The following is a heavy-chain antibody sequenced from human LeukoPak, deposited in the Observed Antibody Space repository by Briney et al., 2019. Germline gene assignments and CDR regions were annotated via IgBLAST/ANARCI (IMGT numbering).Heavy chain of an antibody. Sequence: PGGSLRLSCAASGFTFSSYSMNWDRQAPGKGLEWVSSISSSSSYIYYADSVKGRFTISRDNAKNSLYLQMNSLRAEDTAVYYCARGVKGSYDYFDYWGQGTQVTVSS. V-gene: IGHV3-21*01. CDR3: ARGVKGSYDYFDY. CDR2: ISSSSSYI. CDR1: GFTFSSYS. D-gene: IGHD1-26*01. J-gene: IGHJ4*02.